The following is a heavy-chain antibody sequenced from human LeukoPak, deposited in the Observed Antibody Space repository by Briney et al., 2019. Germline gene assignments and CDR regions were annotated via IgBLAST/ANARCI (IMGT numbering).Heavy chain of an antibody. J-gene: IGHJ4*02. Sequence: GGSLRLSCAASGFTFSSYSMNWVRQAPGKGLEWVANIKQDGSEEYYVDSVKGRFTISRDNAKNSLYLQMNSLRAEDTAIYYCARDKIEGPSNFDDWGQGTLVIVSS. CDR1: GFTFSSYS. V-gene: IGHV3-7*03. D-gene: IGHD2/OR15-2a*01. CDR3: ARDKIEGPSNFDD. CDR2: IKQDGSEE.